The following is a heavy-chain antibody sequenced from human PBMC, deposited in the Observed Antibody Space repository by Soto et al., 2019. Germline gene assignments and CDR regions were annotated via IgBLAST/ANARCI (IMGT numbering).Heavy chain of an antibody. J-gene: IGHJ5*02. CDR1: GGSISSGGYY. Sequence: SETLSLTCTVSGGSISSGGYYWSWIRQHPGKGLEWIGYIDYSGSTYYNPALKSRVTSTADTSKNKFSLKLSSVTAADTAVYYCASTLQEPGKFTWFDPWGQGTLVTVSS. V-gene: IGHV4-31*03. CDR3: ASTLQEPGKFTWFDP. CDR2: IDYSGST. D-gene: IGHD1-1*01.